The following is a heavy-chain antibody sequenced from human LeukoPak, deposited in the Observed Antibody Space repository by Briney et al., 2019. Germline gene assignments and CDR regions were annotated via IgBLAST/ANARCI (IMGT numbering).Heavy chain of an antibody. J-gene: IGHJ4*02. Sequence: SLRRSCAASAFTFSSYGMHWLGQAPGKGLEGLAVISYDGSNKDYEDSGKGRFTISRDNSKNTLYLQMNSLRAEDTAVYYCAKRGLQYSYGLGFFDYWGQGTLVTVSS. CDR1: AFTFSSYG. D-gene: IGHD5-18*01. V-gene: IGHV3-30*18. CDR2: ISYDGSNK. CDR3: AKRGLQYSYGLGFFDY.